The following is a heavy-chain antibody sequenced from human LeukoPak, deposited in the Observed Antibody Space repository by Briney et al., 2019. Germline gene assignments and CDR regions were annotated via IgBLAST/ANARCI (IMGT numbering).Heavy chain of an antibody. Sequence: SETLSLTCTVSGGSISSYYWSWIRQPAGKGLEWIGRIYTSESTNYNPSLKSRVTMSVDTSKNQFSLKLSSVTAADTAVYYCARGTEDIVVVPAAIRAYYYYYYMDVWGKGTTVTVSS. CDR1: GGSISSYY. V-gene: IGHV4-4*07. CDR2: IYTSEST. J-gene: IGHJ6*03. CDR3: ARGTEDIVVVPAAIRAYYYYYYMDV. D-gene: IGHD2-2*01.